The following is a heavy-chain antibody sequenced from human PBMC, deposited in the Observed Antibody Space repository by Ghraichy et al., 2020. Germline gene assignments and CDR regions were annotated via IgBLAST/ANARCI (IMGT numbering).Heavy chain of an antibody. CDR3: ARVGYPGYYFDY. V-gene: IGHV3-23*01. CDR2: IGSST. Sequence: LSLTCAASGFTFRSYSMSWARQAPGKGLEWVSAIGSSTNYADSVKGRFTISRDNSKNTLFLQMNSLRPEDTAVYYCARVGYPGYYFDYWGQGVLVTVSS. D-gene: IGHD5-12*01. CDR1: GFTFRSYS. J-gene: IGHJ4*02.